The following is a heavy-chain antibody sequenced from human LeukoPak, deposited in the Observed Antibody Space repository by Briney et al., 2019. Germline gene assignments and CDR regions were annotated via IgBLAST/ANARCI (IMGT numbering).Heavy chain of an antibody. CDR2: ISSGGLTI. D-gene: IGHD4/OR15-4a*01. Sequence: GGSLRLSCVASGFTFSTYTFNWVRQAPGKGLEWLSYISSGGLTIFYADSVKGRFTISRDNTKNAIYLDMTNLRAEDTAVYYCARDFDYGDYIDFWGQGALVAVSS. CDR3: ARDFDYGDYIDF. J-gene: IGHJ4*02. CDR1: GFTFSTYT. V-gene: IGHV3-48*04.